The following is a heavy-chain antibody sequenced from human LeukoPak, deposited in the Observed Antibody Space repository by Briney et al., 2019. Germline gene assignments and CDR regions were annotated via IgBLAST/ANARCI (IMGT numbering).Heavy chain of an antibody. CDR1: GVSISSSNSY. D-gene: IGHD3/OR15-3a*01. CDR3: ARQTGSGLFILP. V-gene: IGHV4-39*01. J-gene: IGHJ4*02. CDR2: IYYTGNT. Sequence: PSETLSLTCTVSGVSISSSNSYWGWIRQPPGKGLEWIGSIYYTGNTYYNASLKSRVTISIDTSKNQISLRLTSVTATDTAIYYCARQTGSGLFILPGGQGTLVTVSS.